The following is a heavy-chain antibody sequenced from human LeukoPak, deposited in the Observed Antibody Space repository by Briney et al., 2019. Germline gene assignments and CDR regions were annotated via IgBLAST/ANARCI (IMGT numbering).Heavy chain of an antibody. CDR1: GGSISSYY. D-gene: IGHD3-10*01. V-gene: IGHV4-59*01. CDR2: IYYSGST. Sequence: SETLSLTCTVSGGSISSYYWSWIRQPPGKGLEWIGYIYYSGSTNYNPSLKSRVTISVDTSKNQFSLKLSSVTAADTAVYYCARGITNYYFDYWGQGTLVTVSS. CDR3: ARGITNYYFDY. J-gene: IGHJ4*02.